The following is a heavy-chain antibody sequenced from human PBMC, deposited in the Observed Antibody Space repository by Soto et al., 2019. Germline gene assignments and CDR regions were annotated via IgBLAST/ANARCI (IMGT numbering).Heavy chain of an antibody. V-gene: IGHV1-69*01. CDR3: ARPSPLTTDYFDY. J-gene: IGHJ4*02. CDR1: GGTVSSYA. D-gene: IGHD4-17*01. Sequence: QMQLVQSGAEVKKPGSSVKVSCKASGGTVSSYAISWVRQAPGQGLEWMGGIIHIFGTANYAQKVHGRVTITPDESKRTAYMELGRLRSGDKAVYYCARPSPLTTDYFDYRGQGTLVTVAS. CDR2: IIHIFGTA.